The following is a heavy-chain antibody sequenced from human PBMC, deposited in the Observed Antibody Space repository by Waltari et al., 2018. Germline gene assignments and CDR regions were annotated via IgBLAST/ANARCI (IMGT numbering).Heavy chain of an antibody. CDR1: GRSISSSSYY. D-gene: IGHD2-8*02. V-gene: IGHV4-39*01. CDR2: IYYSGST. J-gene: IGHJ3*02. Sequence: QLHLQESGPGLVKPSETLSLTCTVSGRSISSSSYYWGWIRQPPGKGLEWIGSIYYSGSTYYNPSLKSRVTISVDTSKNQFSLKLSSVTAADTAVYYCAWSLDAFDIWGQGTMVTVSS. CDR3: AWSLDAFDI.